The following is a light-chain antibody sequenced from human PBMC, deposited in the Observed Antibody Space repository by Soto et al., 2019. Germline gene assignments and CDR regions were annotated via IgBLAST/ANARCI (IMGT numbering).Light chain of an antibody. J-gene: IGKJ1*01. V-gene: IGKV3-15*01. Sequence: IVMTQSPATLSVSPGERATLSCRASQSVTSNLAWYQQKPGQAPRLLVYGASTRATGIPARFSGSGSGTDFTLTISSLEPEDVAVYYCLQHKSYPRTFGQGTKVDIK. CDR2: GAS. CDR1: QSVTSN. CDR3: LQHKSYPRT.